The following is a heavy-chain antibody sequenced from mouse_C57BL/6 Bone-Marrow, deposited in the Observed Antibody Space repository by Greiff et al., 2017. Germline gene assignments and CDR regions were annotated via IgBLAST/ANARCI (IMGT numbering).Heavy chain of an antibody. D-gene: IGHD2-3*01. CDR3: ARWRWLLPHYYAMDY. Sequence: QVQLQQSGPELVKPGASVKISCKASGYTFTDYYINWVKQRPGQGLEWIGWIFPGSGSTYYNEKFKGKATLTVDKSSSTAYMLLSSLTSEDSAVYFVARWRWLLPHYYAMDYWGQGTSVTVSS. CDR1: GYTFTDYY. V-gene: IGHV1-75*01. CDR2: IFPGSGST. J-gene: IGHJ4*01.